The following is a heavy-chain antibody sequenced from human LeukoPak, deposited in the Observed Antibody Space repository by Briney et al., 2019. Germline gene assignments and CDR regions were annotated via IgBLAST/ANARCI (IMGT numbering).Heavy chain of an antibody. CDR1: GFTFGDYA. V-gene: IGHV3-49*03. CDR3: TRGPMTTVTRAAFEI. J-gene: IGHJ3*02. CDR2: IRSKAYGGTT. D-gene: IGHD4-17*01. Sequence: GGSLRLSCTASGFTFGDYAMNWFRQAPGKGLEWVGFIRSKAYGGTTDYAASVKGRFTISRDDSKSIAYLQMNTLKTEDTAVYYCTRGPMTTVTRAAFEIWGQGTMVTVSS.